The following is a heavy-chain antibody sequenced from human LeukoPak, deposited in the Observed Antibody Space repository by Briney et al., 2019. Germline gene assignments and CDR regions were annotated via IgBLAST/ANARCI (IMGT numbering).Heavy chain of an antibody. CDR2: IKQDGSEK. CDR1: GFTFSSYA. D-gene: IGHD1-1*01. CDR3: ARGTEDFDY. J-gene: IGHJ4*02. V-gene: IGHV3-7*01. Sequence: GGSLRLSCAASGFTFSSYAMSWVRQAPGKGLEWVANIKQDGSEKNYVDSVRGRFTISRDNAKNSLYLQMTSLRADDTAVYYCARGTEDFDYWGQGTLVTVSS.